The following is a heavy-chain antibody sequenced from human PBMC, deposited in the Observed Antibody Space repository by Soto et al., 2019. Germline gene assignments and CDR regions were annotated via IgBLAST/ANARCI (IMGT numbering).Heavy chain of an antibody. CDR2: IYYSVST. CDR3: FFQAEDGIRYVRSVSAFLLNRSSDL. Sequence: PVKGLEWIGYIYYSVSTYYNPSLKSRVTISVDTSKNHWSLKLSSVTAADTAVYYFFFQAEDGIRYVRSVSAFLLNRSSDL. D-gene: IGHD3-10*02. J-gene: IGHJ2*01. V-gene: IGHV4-31*02.